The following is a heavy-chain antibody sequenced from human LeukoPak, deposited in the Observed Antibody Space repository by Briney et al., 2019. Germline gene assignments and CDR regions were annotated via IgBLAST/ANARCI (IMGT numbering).Heavy chain of an antibody. J-gene: IGHJ5*02. CDR3: ARAWIVVVPAAIHPLWFDP. V-gene: IGHV1-18*04. D-gene: IGHD2-2*01. Sequence: ASVKVSCKASGYTFTSYGISWVRQAPGQGLEWMGWISAYNGNTNYAQKLQGRVTMTTDTSTSTAYMELRSLRSDDTAVYYCARAWIVVVPAAIHPLWFDPWGQGTLVTVSS. CDR1: GYTFTSYG. CDR2: ISAYNGNT.